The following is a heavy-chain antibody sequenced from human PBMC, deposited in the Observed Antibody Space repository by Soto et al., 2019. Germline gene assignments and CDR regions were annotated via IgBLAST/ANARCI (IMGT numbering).Heavy chain of an antibody. V-gene: IGHV4-61*08. Sequence: LETLSLTCTVSGGSISSGGYYWSWIRQHPGKGLEWIGYIFYSGTTYYNPSLKSRVTISVDTSKNQFSLKLSSVTAADTAVYYCARAPRGNYGYPSYFDYWGQGTLVTVSS. CDR1: GGSISSGGYY. CDR3: ARAPRGNYGYPSYFDY. CDR2: IFYSGTT. J-gene: IGHJ4*02. D-gene: IGHD3-10*01.